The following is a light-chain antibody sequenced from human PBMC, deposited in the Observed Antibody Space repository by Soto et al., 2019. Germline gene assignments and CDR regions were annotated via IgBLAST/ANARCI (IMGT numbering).Light chain of an antibody. J-gene: IGKJ4*01. V-gene: IGKV3-15*01. Sequence: EIVMTQSPATLSVSPGERATLSCRASQSVSSKLAWYQQKPGQAPRLLIYGASTSATGIPARFSGSGSGTEFTLTISSLQSEDLAVYYCQQYNNGITFGGGTKVEIK. CDR2: GAS. CDR3: QQYNNGIT. CDR1: QSVSSK.